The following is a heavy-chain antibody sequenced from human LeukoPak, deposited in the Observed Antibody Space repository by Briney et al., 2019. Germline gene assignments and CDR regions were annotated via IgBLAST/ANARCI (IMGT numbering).Heavy chain of an antibody. J-gene: IGHJ5*02. CDR3: ARDPISGSYHRGWFDP. D-gene: IGHD1-26*01. CDR1: GYTFTSYG. V-gene: IGHV1-18*01. CDR2: ISAYNGNT. Sequence: ASVKVSCKASGYTFTSYGISWVRQAPGQGLEWMGWISAYNGNTNYAQKLQGRVTMTTDTSTSTAYMELRSLRSDDTAVYYCARDPISGSYHRGWFDPWGRGTLVTVSS.